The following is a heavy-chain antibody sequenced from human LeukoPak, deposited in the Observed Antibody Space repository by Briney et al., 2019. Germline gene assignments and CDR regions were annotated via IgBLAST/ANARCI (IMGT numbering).Heavy chain of an antibody. V-gene: IGHV3-30*02. CDR2: IRYDGSNK. CDR1: GFTFSDSY. D-gene: IGHD1-1*01. CDR3: AKGDLTTTGTTSVDY. Sequence: PGGSLRLSCVASGFTFSDSYMSWVRQAPGKGLEWVAFIRYDGSNKYYADSVKGRFTIARDNSKNTLYLQKNSLRAEDTAVYYCAKGDLTTTGTTSVDYWGQGTLVTVSS. J-gene: IGHJ4*02.